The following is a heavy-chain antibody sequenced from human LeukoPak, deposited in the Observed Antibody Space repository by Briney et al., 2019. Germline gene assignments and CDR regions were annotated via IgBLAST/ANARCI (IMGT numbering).Heavy chain of an antibody. CDR1: GFTFSNYA. J-gene: IGHJ4*02. CDR3: AKGVHGSQSTSFADY. Sequence: PGGSLRLSCATSGFTFSNYAMHWVRQAPGKGLQWAAVISHDGSERYYADPVKGRFTVSRDNSKNTLYLQVSSLRLEDTAVYYCAKGVHGSQSTSFADYWGQGTLVTVSS. V-gene: IGHV3-30*18. D-gene: IGHD3-10*01. CDR2: ISHDGSER.